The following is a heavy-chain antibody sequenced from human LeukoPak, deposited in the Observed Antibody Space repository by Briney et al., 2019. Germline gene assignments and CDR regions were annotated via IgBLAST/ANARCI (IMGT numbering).Heavy chain of an antibody. V-gene: IGHV4-39*07. D-gene: IGHD6-19*01. CDR3: ARVGSGIAVAGTWRGYFDY. Sequence: PSETLSLTCAVSGASISGSGYYWGWIRQPPGKGLEWIGYIYYSGSTYYNPSLKSRVTISVDTSKNQFSLKLSSVTAADTAVYYCARVGSGIAVAGTWRGYFDYWGQGTLVTVSS. J-gene: IGHJ4*02. CDR2: IYYSGST. CDR1: GASISGSGYY.